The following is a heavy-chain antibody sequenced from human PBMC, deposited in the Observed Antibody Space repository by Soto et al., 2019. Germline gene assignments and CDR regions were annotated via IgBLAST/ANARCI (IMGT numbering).Heavy chain of an antibody. Sequence: PGGSLRLSCAASGFTFSSYWMSWVRQAPGKGLEWVANIKQDGSEKYYVDSVKGRFTVSRDNAKNSLYLQMNSLRDEDTALYYCAREPRYTLTNPRLAFDSWGQGTLVTVSS. D-gene: IGHD1-26*01. CDR3: AREPRYTLTNPRLAFDS. CDR2: IKQDGSEK. V-gene: IGHV3-7*01. CDR1: GFTFSSYW. J-gene: IGHJ4*02.